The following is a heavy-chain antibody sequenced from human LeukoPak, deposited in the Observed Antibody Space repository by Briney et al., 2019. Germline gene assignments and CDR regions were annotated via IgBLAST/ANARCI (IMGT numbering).Heavy chain of an antibody. J-gene: IGHJ4*02. D-gene: IGHD3-22*01. CDR3: ASDISGYFDY. CDR1: GYTFTNYW. V-gene: IGHV5-10-1*01. Sequence: GESLKISCKGSGYTFTNYWISWVRQMPGKGLEWMGRIDPSDSYTNYSPSFQGHVTISADKSISTAYLQWSSLKASDTAMYYCASDISGYFDYWGQGSLVTFSS. CDR2: IDPSDSYT.